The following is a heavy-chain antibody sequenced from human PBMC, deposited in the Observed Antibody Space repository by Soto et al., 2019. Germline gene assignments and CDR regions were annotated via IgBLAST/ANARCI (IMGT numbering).Heavy chain of an antibody. CDR3: ARAPFIAAAGDFMGYYYYGMDV. CDR1: GGTFSSYA. Sequence: QVQLVQSGAEVKKPGSSVKVSCKASGGTFSSYAISWVRQAPGQGLEWMGGIIPIFGTANYAQKVQGRVTITADESTSTAYMELSSLRSEDTAVYYCARAPFIAAAGDFMGYYYYGMDVWGQGTTVTVSS. V-gene: IGHV1-69*01. CDR2: IIPIFGTA. D-gene: IGHD6-13*01. J-gene: IGHJ6*02.